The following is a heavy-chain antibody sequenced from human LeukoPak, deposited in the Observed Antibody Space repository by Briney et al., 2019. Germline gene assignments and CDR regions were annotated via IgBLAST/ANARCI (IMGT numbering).Heavy chain of an antibody. D-gene: IGHD5-24*01. CDR3: ARGEGYNFDY. J-gene: IGHJ4*02. CDR2: IYYSGST. V-gene: IGHV4-59*01. Sequence: PSETLSLTCTVSGGSISSYYWSWIRQPPGKGLEWIGYIYYSGSTNYNPSLKSRVTISVDTSKNQFSLKLSSVTAADTAVYYCARGEGYNFDYWGQGTLVTVSS. CDR1: GGSISSYY.